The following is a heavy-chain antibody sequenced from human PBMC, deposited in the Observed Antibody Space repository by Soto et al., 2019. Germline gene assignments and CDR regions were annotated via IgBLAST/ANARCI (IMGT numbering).Heavy chain of an antibody. CDR1: GGSISLYY. D-gene: IGHD1-1*01. Sequence: QVQLQESGPGLVKPSETLSLTCTVSGGSISLYYWSWIRQPPGKGLEWIGYIYSNGSTTYNPSLKSRVSISLGTSKKQFSLKLSSVTAADTAVYYCARDGGEIWNNHYYSSGMDVWGQGTTVTVSS. CDR3: ARDGGEIWNNHYYSSGMDV. J-gene: IGHJ6*02. CDR2: IYSNGST. V-gene: IGHV4-59*01.